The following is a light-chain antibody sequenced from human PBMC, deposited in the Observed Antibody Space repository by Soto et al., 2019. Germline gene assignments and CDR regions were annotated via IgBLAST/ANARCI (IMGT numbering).Light chain of an antibody. V-gene: IGKV4-1*01. J-gene: IGKJ5*01. Sequence: DFVMTQAPDSLAVSLGERATINCKSSQSVLYNSNNKNHLGWFQQKPGHPPKLLIYGASFRPSGVPDRFSGSGSGTDFTLTIRSMPAADVAVYYCQQYYSIPFTFGQGTRLEIK. CDR2: GAS. CDR1: QSVLYNSNNKNH. CDR3: QQYYSIPFT.